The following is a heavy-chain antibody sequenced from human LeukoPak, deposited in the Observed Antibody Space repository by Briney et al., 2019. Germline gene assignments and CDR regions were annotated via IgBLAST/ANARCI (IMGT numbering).Heavy chain of an antibody. CDR1: GFTFSSYA. V-gene: IGHV3-30-3*01. J-gene: IGHJ3*02. Sequence: PGGSLRLSCAASGFTFSSYAMHWVRQAPGKGLEWVAVISYDGSNKYYADSVKGRFTISRDNSKNTLYLQMNSLRAEDTAVYYCAKAESIAAQFPFDIWGQGTMVTVSS. CDR2: ISYDGSNK. CDR3: AKAESIAAQFPFDI. D-gene: IGHD6-6*01.